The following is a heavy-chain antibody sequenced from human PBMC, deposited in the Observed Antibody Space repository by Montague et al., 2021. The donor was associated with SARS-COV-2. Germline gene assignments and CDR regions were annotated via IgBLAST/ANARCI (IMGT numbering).Heavy chain of an antibody. V-gene: IGHV4-34*01. CDR3: ARGAPGY. J-gene: IGHJ4*02. CDR1: GGSFSGYW. CDR2: INHSGST. Sequence: SETLSLTCAVYGGSFSGYWWTWIRQSPGKGLVWIGGINHSGSTTYNPSIKSRVTISADTSKNQLSLDLTSVTAADTAGYYCARGAPGYWGQGTLVTVSS.